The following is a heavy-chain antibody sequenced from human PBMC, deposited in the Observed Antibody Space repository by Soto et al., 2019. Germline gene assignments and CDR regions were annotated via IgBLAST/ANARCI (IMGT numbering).Heavy chain of an antibody. D-gene: IGHD6-6*01. Sequence: QVQLVQSGAAVQKPGSSVRVSCTHSGGTFSSYTISWVRQAPGQGLEWMGRIVPITGMTRYAQKFQGRLTITAVTSTTPAYLELSSLRSEESAVYFCSRGVAALVDSWGQGTQVTVSS. CDR1: GGTFSSYT. V-gene: IGHV1-69*02. CDR2: IVPITGMT. CDR3: SRGVAALVDS. J-gene: IGHJ4*02.